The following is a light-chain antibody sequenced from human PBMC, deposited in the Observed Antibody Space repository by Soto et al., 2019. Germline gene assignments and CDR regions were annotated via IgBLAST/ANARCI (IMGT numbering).Light chain of an antibody. V-gene: IGLV1-40*01. CDR2: GNT. CDR1: RSNIEAGYD. CDR3: QSFDSGLSGSV. J-gene: IGLJ1*01. Sequence: QSVLTQPPSVSGAPGQRVTISCTGSRSNIEAGYDVHWYQQLPGTAPKLLIYGNTNRPSGVPDRFSGSKSGTSASLAITGLQAEDEADYYCQSFDSGLSGSVFGTGTKLTVL.